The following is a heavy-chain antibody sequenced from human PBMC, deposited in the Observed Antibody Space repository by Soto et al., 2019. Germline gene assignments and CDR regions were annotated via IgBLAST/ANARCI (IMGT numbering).Heavy chain of an antibody. D-gene: IGHD3-22*01. J-gene: IGHJ3*02. V-gene: IGHV6-1*01. Sequence: PLQTLSLTCAIFGDSVTCKIAAWNWIRQSTSRGLEWLGRTYYRSKWYSDYTLSVRSRITINPDTSKNQFSLQLISVTPEDTAVYYCARGYYSSGYYSLDAFNIWGQGTMVTVSS. CDR3: ARGYYSSGYYSLDAFNI. CDR1: GDSVTCKIAA. CDR2: TYYRSKWYS.